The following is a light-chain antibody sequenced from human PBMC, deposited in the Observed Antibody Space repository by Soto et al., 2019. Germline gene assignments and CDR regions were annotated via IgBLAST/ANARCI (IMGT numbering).Light chain of an antibody. J-gene: IGLJ3*02. CDR1: SSNIGSNT. CDR3: AAWDDSLNGQV. V-gene: IGLV1-44*01. Sequence: QSVLTQPPSASGTPGQRVTISCSGSSSNIGSNTGNWYQQLPGAAPKLLIYSNNRRPSGVPDRFSGSKSGTPASLAISGLQSDDEADYYCAAWDDSLNGQVFGGGTKLTVL. CDR2: SNN.